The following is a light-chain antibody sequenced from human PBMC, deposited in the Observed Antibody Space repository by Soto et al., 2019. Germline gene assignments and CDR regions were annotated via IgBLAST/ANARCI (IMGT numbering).Light chain of an antibody. J-gene: IGLJ1*01. CDR3: CSYAGTSTYYV. V-gene: IGLV2-23*02. CDR2: DVS. CDR1: SSDVDTYNF. Sequence: QSVLTQPASVSGSPGQSIAISCTGTSSDVDTYNFVPWYQHHPGKAPKLMIFDVSNRPSGVSNRFSGSKSGNTASLTISGLQAEDETDYYCCSYAGTSTYYVFGTGTKVTVL.